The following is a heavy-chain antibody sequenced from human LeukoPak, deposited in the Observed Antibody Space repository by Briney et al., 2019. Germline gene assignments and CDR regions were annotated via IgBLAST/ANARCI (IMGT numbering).Heavy chain of an antibody. J-gene: IGHJ4*02. CDR3: ARAGGFFSPFGY. Sequence: TSETLSLTCTVSGGSISSGGYYWSWIRQHPGKGLEWIGYIYYSGSTYYNPSLKSRVTISVDTSKNQFSLKLTSVTAADTAVYFCARAGGFFSPFGYWGQGTLVTVSS. V-gene: IGHV4-31*03. D-gene: IGHD3-3*01. CDR2: IYYSGST. CDR1: GGSISSGGYY.